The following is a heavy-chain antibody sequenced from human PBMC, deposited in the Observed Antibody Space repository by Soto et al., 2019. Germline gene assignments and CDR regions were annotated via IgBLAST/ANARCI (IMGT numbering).Heavy chain of an antibody. V-gene: IGHV3-23*01. CDR2: ISGSGGSA. D-gene: IGHD5-18*01. CDR3: AKVGGNGNSYGYDF. J-gene: IGHJ4*02. Sequence: GGSLRLSCAASGFTFSSYAMSWVRQAPGKGLEWVSAISGSGGSAYYADSVKGRFTISRDNSKNTLYLQMNSLRAEDTAVYYCAKVGGNGNSYGYDFWGQGTLVTVSS. CDR1: GFTFSSYA.